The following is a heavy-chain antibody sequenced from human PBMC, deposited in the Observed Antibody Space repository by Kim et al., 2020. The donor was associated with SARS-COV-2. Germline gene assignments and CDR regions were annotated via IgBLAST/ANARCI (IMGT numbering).Heavy chain of an antibody. CDR2: INSDGSST. Sequence: GGSLRLSCAASGFTFSSYWMHWVRQAPGKGLVCVSRINSDGSSTSYADSVKGRFTISRDNAKNTVNLEMNSVRAEDTAVYYCARGDGGGDWFFDLWGRGTLVTVSS. CDR1: GFTFSSYW. V-gene: IGHV3-74*01. J-gene: IGHJ2*01. D-gene: IGHD2-15*01. CDR3: ARGDGGGDWFFDL.